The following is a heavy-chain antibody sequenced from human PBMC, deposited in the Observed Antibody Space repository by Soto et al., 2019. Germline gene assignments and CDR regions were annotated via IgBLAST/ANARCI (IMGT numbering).Heavy chain of an antibody. J-gene: IGHJ5*02. CDR1: GFNFANFG. D-gene: IGHD3-3*02. CDR2: ITHNNGAT. V-gene: IGHV3-23*01. CDR3: ARNPRSDIFGVRNIVENWFGP. Sequence: PGGSLRLSCAASGFNFANFGMRWVRQAPGKGLQWVASITHNNGATYYADSVKGRFSAARVNSRKVMYLQMKGLGVDDTAVYFCARNPRSDIFGVRNIVENWFGPWGQGSLVTVSS.